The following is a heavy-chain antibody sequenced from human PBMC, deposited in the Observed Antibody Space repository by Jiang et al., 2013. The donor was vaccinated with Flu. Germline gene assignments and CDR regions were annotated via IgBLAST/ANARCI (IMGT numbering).Heavy chain of an antibody. D-gene: IGHD1-26*01. CDR2: IIPVFPTI. J-gene: IGHJ6*03. V-gene: IGHV1-69*01. Sequence: SGAEVKKPGSSVKVSCKASGGTFSGYAVSWVRQAPGQGLEWMGGIIPVFPTIMYAQKFQGRLTISADESTGTVYMDLVSLRSEDTAVYFCARSPTSTSWGYYYFYMDVWGKGTTVAVTS. CDR3: ARSPTSTSWGYYYFYMDV. CDR1: GGTFSGYA.